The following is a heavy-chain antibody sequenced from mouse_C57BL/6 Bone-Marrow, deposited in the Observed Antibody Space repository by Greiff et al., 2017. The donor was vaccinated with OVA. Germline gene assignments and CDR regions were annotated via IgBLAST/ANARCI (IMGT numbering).Heavy chain of an antibody. J-gene: IGHJ3*01. CDR1: GFNIKNTY. CDR3: ARDELRLLTAWFAY. Sequence: LVESVAELVRPGASVKLSCTASGFNIKNTYMHWVKQRPEQGLEWIGRIDPANGNTKYAPKFQGKATITADTSSNTAYLQLSSLTSEDTAIYYCARDELRLLTAWFAYWGQGTLVTVSA. D-gene: IGHD3-2*02. V-gene: IGHV14-3*01. CDR2: IDPANGNT.